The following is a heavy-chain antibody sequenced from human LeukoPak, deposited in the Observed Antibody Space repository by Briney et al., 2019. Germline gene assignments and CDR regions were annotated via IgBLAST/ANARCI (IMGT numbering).Heavy chain of an antibody. V-gene: IGHV1-2*02. CDR3: ARSLGVLAAIYDY. CDR2: INPNSGGT. J-gene: IGHJ4*02. D-gene: IGHD2-2*01. Sequence: ASVKVSCKASGYTFTGYYMHWVRQAPGQGLEWMGWINPNSGGTNYAQKFQGRVTMTRDTSISTAYMELSRLRSDDTAVYYCARSLGVLAAIYDYWGQGTLVTVSS. CDR1: GYTFTGYY.